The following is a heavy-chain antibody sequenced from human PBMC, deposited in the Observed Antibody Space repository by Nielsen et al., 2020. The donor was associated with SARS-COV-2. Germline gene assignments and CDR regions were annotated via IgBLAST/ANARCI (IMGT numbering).Heavy chain of an antibody. J-gene: IGHJ4*02. Sequence: WIRQPPGKGLEWIGYIYYSGSTNYNPSLKSRVTISVDTSKNQFSLKLSSVTAADTAVYYCASLGWYGDDYWGQGTLVTVSS. D-gene: IGHD6-19*01. CDR3: ASLGWYGDDY. CDR2: IYYSGST. V-gene: IGHV4-59*12.